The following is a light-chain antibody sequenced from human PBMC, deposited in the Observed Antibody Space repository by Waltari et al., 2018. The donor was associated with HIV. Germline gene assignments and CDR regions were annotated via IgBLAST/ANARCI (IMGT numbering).Light chain of an antibody. V-gene: IGLV1-51*02. CDR3: ATWDTTLGGV. Sequence: QSVLTQPPSVSAAPGQQVTISSSGTNSNIGNNYVSWSQQLPGTVPKVLIYENNRRPSGIPDRFSASKSGTSATLGIAGLQPGDEADYYCATWDTTLGGVFGGGTRLTVL. J-gene: IGLJ3*02. CDR1: NSNIGNNY. CDR2: ENN.